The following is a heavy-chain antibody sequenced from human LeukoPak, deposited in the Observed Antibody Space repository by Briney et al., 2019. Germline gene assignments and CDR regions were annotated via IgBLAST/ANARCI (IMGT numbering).Heavy chain of an antibody. CDR1: GYTFTSYY. Sequence: ASVKVSCKASGYTFTSYYMHWVRHAPGQGLEWMGIINPSGGSTSYAQKFQGRVTMTRDTSTSTVYMELSSLRSEDTAVYYCARDGWQGIAVAALDYWGQGTLVTVSS. CDR2: INPSGGST. J-gene: IGHJ4*02. D-gene: IGHD6-19*01. V-gene: IGHV1-46*03. CDR3: ARDGWQGIAVAALDY.